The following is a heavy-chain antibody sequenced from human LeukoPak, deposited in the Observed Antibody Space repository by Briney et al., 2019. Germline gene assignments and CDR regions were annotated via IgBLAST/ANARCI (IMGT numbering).Heavy chain of an antibody. J-gene: IGHJ6*02. Sequence: SETLSLTCTVSGGSISSSSYYWGWIRQPPGKGLEWIGYIYYSGSTNYNPSLKSRVTISVDTSKNQFSLKLSSVTAADTAVYYCARTATRYYYYGMDVWGQGTTVTVSS. CDR2: IYYSGST. CDR3: ARTATRYYYYGMDV. CDR1: GGSISSSSYY. V-gene: IGHV4-61*05. D-gene: IGHD2-15*01.